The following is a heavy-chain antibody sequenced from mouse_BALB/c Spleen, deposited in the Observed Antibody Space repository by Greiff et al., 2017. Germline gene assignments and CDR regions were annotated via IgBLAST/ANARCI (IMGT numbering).Heavy chain of an antibody. V-gene: IGHV2-6-5*01. CDR3: AKHEGPRRRFAY. CDR1: GFSLTDYG. Sequence: VQRVESGPGLVAPSQSLSITCTVLGFSLTDYGVSWIRQPPGKGLEWLGVIWGGGSTYYNSALKSRLSISKDNSKSQGFLKMNSLQTDDTAMYFYAKHEGPRRRFAYWGQGTLVTVSA. J-gene: IGHJ3*01. CDR2: IWGGGST.